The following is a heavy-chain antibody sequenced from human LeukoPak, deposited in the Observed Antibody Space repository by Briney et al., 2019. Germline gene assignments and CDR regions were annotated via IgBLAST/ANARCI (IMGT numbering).Heavy chain of an antibody. Sequence: PSETLSLTCTVSGDSIIGSYWSWIRQAPGKGLEWIAYINYSVDTNYNPSLRSRVTISVDISKKQFSLRLTSVTAADTAVYYCARRRYYDSSGYNPTYYFDHWGQGILVSVSS. D-gene: IGHD3-22*01. CDR2: INYSVDT. J-gene: IGHJ4*02. CDR3: ARRRYYDSSGYNPTYYFDH. CDR1: GDSIIGSY. V-gene: IGHV4-59*01.